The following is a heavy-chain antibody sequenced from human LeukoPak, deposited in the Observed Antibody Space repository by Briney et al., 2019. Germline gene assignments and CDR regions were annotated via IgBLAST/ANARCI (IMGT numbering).Heavy chain of an antibody. V-gene: IGHV3-33*06. Sequence: PGGSLRLSCAASGFTFSSYGMHWVRQAPGKGLEWVAVIWYDGSNKYYADSVKGRLTISRDNSKNTLYLQMNSLRAEDTAVYYCAKDTAAAEVYYYMDVWGKGTTVTVSS. D-gene: IGHD6-13*01. CDR3: AKDTAAAEVYYYMDV. CDR1: GFTFSSYG. J-gene: IGHJ6*03. CDR2: IWYDGSNK.